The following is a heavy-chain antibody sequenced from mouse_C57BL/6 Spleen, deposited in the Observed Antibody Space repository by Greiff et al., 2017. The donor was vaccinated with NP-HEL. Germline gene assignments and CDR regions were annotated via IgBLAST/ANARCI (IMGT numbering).Heavy chain of an antibody. D-gene: IGHD2-1*01. V-gene: IGHV1-55*01. CDR1: GYTFTSYW. CDR2: IYPGSGST. J-gene: IGHJ4*01. Sequence: VQLQQSGAELVKPGASVKMSCKASGYTFTSYWITWVKQRPGQGLEWIGDIYPGSGSTNYNEKFKSKATLTVDTSSSTAYMQLSSLTSEDSAVYYCARYGNYYYAMDYWGQGTSVTVSS. CDR3: ARYGNYYYAMDY.